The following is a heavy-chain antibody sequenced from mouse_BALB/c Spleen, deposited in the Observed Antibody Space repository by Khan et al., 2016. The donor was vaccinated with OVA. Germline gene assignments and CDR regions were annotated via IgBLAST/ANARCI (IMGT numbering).Heavy chain of an antibody. Sequence: QIQLVQSGPELKKPGETVKISCKASGYTFTNYGMNWVKQAPGKGLKWMGWINTYTGEPTYTDDFKGRFAFSLETSASTAYLQIDNLKNEDTATYFCASDGDWYVDVWGAGTTVTVSS. CDR3: ASDGDWYVDV. CDR1: GYTFTNYG. J-gene: IGHJ1*01. V-gene: IGHV9-3-1*01. CDR2: INTYTGEP. D-gene: IGHD1-1*02.